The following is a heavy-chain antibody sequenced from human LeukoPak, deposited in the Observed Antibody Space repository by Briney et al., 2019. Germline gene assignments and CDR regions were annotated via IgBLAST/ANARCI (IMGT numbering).Heavy chain of an antibody. Sequence: SQTLSLTCTVSGGSISSGSYYWSWIRQPAGKGLEWIGRIYTSGSTNYNPSLKSRVTISVDTSKNQLSLKLSSVTAADTAVYYCAGVRFLEWFDAFDIWGQGTMVTVSS. J-gene: IGHJ3*02. D-gene: IGHD3-3*01. CDR2: IYTSGST. CDR1: GGSISSGSYY. V-gene: IGHV4-61*02. CDR3: AGVRFLEWFDAFDI.